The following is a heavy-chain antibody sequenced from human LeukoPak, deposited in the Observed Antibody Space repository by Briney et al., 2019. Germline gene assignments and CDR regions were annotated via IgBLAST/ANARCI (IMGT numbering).Heavy chain of an antibody. D-gene: IGHD3-16*02. J-gene: IGHJ4*02. Sequence: SETLSLTCTVSGGSISSGSYYWSWIRQPAGKGLEWIGRIYTSGSTSYNPSLKSRVTISVDTSKNQFSLKLSSVTAADTAVYYCVRQLRLGELSPALFDYWGQGTLVTVSS. CDR2: IYTSGST. CDR1: GGSISSGSYY. V-gene: IGHV4-61*02. CDR3: VRQLRLGELSPALFDY.